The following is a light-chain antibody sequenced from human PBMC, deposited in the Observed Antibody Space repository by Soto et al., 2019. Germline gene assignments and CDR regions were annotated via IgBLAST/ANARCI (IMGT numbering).Light chain of an antibody. J-gene: IGLJ1*01. V-gene: IGLV2-14*01. Sequence: QSALTQPASASGSPGQSITISCTGTSSDVGGYNYVSWYQQHPGKAPKLMIYEVTNRPSGVPNRFSGSKSGNTASLTVSGLQAEDEADYYCTSYTSSRTYVFGTGTKLTVL. CDR2: EVT. CDR3: TSYTSSRTYV. CDR1: SSDVGGYNY.